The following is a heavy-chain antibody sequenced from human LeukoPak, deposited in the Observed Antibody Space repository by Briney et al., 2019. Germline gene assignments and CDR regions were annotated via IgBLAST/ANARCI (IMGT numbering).Heavy chain of an antibody. D-gene: IGHD6-19*01. CDR1: GFTFSRYA. CDR2: ISSDGSNK. V-gene: IGHV3-30-3*01. CDR3: ARTDTSGWSRPSDC. J-gene: IGHJ4*02. Sequence: PGGSLRLSCAASGFTFSRYALHWVRQAPGKGLEWVAVISSDGSNKYYAGSVEGRFTISRDNYNNTLLLQMNSLRAEDTAVYYCARTDTSGWSRPSDCWGQGTLVTVSS.